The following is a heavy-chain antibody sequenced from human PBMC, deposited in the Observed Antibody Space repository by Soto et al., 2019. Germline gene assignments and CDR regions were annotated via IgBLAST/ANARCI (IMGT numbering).Heavy chain of an antibody. J-gene: IGHJ4*02. V-gene: IGHV1-2*02. Sequence: QVQLVQSGAEVKKPGASVKVSCKTSGYTFTGYYIYWGRQAPGQGLEWMGWINPHSGGTASSQKFQGRVTMTRDTSISTAYMELSRLRSDDTAVYYCAGTSCSSTTCPTTYWGQGTLVTVSS. CDR3: AGTSCSSTTCPTTY. D-gene: IGHD2-2*01. CDR1: GYTFTGYY. CDR2: INPHSGGT.